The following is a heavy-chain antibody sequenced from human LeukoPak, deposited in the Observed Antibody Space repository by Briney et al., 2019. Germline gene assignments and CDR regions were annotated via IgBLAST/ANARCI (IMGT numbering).Heavy chain of an antibody. CDR3: AREAAFEQQLPLYNWFDL. J-gene: IGHJ5*02. Sequence: ASVKVSCKASGYTFTSYAMHWVRQAPGQRLEWMGWINAGNGNTKYSQEFQGRVTITRDTSASTAYMELSSLRSEDMAVYYCAREAAFEQQLPLYNWFDLWGQGTLVTVSS. V-gene: IGHV1-3*03. CDR1: GYTFTSYA. D-gene: IGHD6-13*01. CDR2: INAGNGNT.